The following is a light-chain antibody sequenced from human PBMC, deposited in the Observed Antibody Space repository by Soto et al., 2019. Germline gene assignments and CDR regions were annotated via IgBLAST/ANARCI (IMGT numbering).Light chain of an antibody. J-gene: IGKJ2*01. CDR1: QSVSSSF. V-gene: IGKV3-20*01. Sequence: EIVLTQSPGTLSLSPGEGATLSCRASQSVSSSFLAWYQQKPGQAPRLLIYGASSRATGIPARFGGSGSGTDFLITINRLEPEDFTVYYFQQYDSSPYTFGQGTKLEIK. CDR3: QQYDSSPYT. CDR2: GAS.